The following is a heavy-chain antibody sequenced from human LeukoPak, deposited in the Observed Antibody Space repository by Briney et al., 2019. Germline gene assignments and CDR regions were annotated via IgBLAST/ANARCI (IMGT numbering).Heavy chain of an antibody. V-gene: IGHV3-30*18. CDR1: GFTFSSYG. CDR3: AKPRLRGGYLFDY. D-gene: IGHD5-12*01. J-gene: IGHJ4*02. Sequence: GGSLRLSCAASGFTFSSYGVHWVRQAPGEGLEWMAVISDDGSNKYYSDSVRGRFTISRDNSKNTLYLQMSSLRDEDTAVYYCAKPRLRGGYLFDYWGQGTLVTVSS. CDR2: ISDDGSNK.